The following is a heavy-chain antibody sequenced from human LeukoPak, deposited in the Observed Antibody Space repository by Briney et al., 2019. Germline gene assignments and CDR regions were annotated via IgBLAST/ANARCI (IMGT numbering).Heavy chain of an antibody. CDR2: IYNSGST. D-gene: IGHD4-17*01. Sequence: PSETLSLTCTVSGYSISSGYFWGWIRQPPGKGLEWIGTIYNSGSTNYNPSLKSRVTISVDTSKNQFSLKLSSVTAADTAVYYCARERAVTTYYYFDYWGQGTLVTVSS. J-gene: IGHJ4*02. CDR1: GYSISSGYF. CDR3: ARERAVTTYYYFDY. V-gene: IGHV4-38-2*02.